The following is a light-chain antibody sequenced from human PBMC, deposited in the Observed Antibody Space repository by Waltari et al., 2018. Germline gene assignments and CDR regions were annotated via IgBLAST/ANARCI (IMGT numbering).Light chain of an antibody. Sequence: DIQRTQSPSTMSASIGDSVHITCRAMKYISNWLAWYQQKPGTAPKVLIYKASTLESGVPSRFSGSGSGTEFTLTISSLQPEDFATYHCQQYHSYPHTFGQGTKLEIK. V-gene: IGKV1-5*03. CDR2: KAS. J-gene: IGKJ2*01. CDR1: KYISNW. CDR3: QQYHSYPHT.